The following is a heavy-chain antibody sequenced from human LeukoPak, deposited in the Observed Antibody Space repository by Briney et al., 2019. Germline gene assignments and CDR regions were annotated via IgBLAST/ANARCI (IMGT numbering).Heavy chain of an antibody. J-gene: IGHJ4*02. V-gene: IGHV3-74*01. CDR2: INSDGSNK. D-gene: IGHD3-16*01. Sequence: GGSLRLSCAASGFIFSSFWIHWVRQGPGKGLVWVSRINSDGSNKDYADSVRGRFTISRDNTKRTVYLQMKSLRGEDTAAYYCARGGNYVSGSLDYWGQGTLVTVSS. CDR3: ARGGNYVSGSLDY. CDR1: GFIFSSFW.